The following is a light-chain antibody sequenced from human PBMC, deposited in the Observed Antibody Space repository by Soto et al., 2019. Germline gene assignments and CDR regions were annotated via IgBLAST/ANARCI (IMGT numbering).Light chain of an antibody. V-gene: IGKV3-20*01. CDR3: QQYGKSPLT. Sequence: EIVMTQSPAPLSVSPGERSTLSLRASQSVSSNLAWYQQKPGQAPRLLISGASRRATGIPDRFSGSGSGTDFTLTISSLEPEDFAVYYCQQYGKSPLTFGGGTKVDI. CDR1: QSVSSN. J-gene: IGKJ4*01. CDR2: GAS.